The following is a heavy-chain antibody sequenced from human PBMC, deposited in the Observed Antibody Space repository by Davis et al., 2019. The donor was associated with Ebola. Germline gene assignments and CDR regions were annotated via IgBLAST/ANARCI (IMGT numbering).Heavy chain of an antibody. CDR3: ARGGRWLQRTFDY. Sequence: ASVKVSCKASGYTFTSYAMHWVRQAPGQRLEWMGWINAGNGNTKYSQKFQGRVTITRDTSASTAYMELSSLRSEDTAVYYRARGGRWLQRTFDYWGQGTLVTVSS. D-gene: IGHD5-24*01. CDR1: GYTFTSYA. J-gene: IGHJ4*02. CDR2: INAGNGNT. V-gene: IGHV1-3*01.